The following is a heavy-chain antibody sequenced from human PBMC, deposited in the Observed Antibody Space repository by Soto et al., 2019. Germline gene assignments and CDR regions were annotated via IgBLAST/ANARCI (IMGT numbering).Heavy chain of an antibody. D-gene: IGHD2-2*01. CDR3: ARGGRYCSSTSCSPNQYYYYGMDV. Sequence: GGSLRLSCAASGFTFSSYEMNWVRQAPGKGLEWVSYISSSGSTIYYADSVKGRFTISRDNAKNSLYLQMNSLRAEDTAVYYCARGGRYCSSTSCSPNQYYYYGMDVWGQGTTVTVSS. J-gene: IGHJ6*02. V-gene: IGHV3-48*03. CDR2: ISSSGSTI. CDR1: GFTFSSYE.